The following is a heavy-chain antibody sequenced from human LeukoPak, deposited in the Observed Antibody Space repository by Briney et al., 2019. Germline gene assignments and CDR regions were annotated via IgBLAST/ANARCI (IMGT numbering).Heavy chain of an antibody. D-gene: IGHD2-2*01. CDR3: ARGNQQLPRSTPDY. V-gene: IGHV3-74*01. J-gene: IGHJ4*02. CDR1: GFTFSSSW. CDR2: IKTGGSTT. Sequence: GGSLRLSCAVSGFTFSSSWMHWVHQAPGKGLVWVSHIKTGGSTTAYADSVKGRFTISRDNAKNTLYLQMNSLRAEDTGVYYCARGNQQLPRSTPDYWGQGTLVTVSS.